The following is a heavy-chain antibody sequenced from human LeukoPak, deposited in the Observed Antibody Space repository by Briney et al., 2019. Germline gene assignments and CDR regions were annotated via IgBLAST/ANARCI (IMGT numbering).Heavy chain of an antibody. CDR2: ISYDGSNK. Sequence: PGGSLRLSCAASGFTFSSYGMHWVRQAPGKGLEWVAVISYDGSNKYYADSVKGRFTISRDNSKNTLYLQMNSLRAEDTAVYYCAHDTQGLANARLRFFDYWGQGTLVTVSS. J-gene: IGHJ4*02. D-gene: IGHD2-15*01. CDR1: GFTFSSYG. CDR3: AHDTQGLANARLRFFDY. V-gene: IGHV3-30*18.